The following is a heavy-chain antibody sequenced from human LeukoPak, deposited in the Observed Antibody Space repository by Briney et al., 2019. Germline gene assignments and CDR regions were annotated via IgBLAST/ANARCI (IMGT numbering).Heavy chain of an antibody. CDR1: GFTFSNAW. Sequence: GGSLRLSCAASGFTFSNAWMSWVRQAPGKGLEWVGRIKSKTDGGTTDYAAPVKGRFTISRDDSKNTLYLQMNSLKTEDTAVYYCTTKPRGYDILTGYRFDYWGQGTLVTVSS. D-gene: IGHD3-9*01. J-gene: IGHJ4*02. CDR2: IKSKTDGGTT. CDR3: TTKPRGYDILTGYRFDY. V-gene: IGHV3-15*01.